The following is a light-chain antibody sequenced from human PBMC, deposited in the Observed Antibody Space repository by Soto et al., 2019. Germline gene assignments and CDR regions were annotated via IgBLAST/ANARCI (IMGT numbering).Light chain of an antibody. J-gene: IGKJ1*01. CDR1: QSVSSSY. V-gene: IGKV3-20*01. CDR3: QQYGTSPPT. CDR2: DAS. Sequence: VLTQSPGTLSLSPGESATLSCRASQSVSSSYLAWYQQKPGQAPRLLIYDASNRATGLPDRFSGSGSGTDLTLTISRLEPEDFAVYYCQQYGTSPPTCGQGTKVDIK.